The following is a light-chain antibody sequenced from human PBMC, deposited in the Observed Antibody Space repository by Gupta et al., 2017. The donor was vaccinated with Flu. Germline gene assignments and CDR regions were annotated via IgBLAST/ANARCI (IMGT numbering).Light chain of an antibody. CDR2: ENN. CDR1: TSNIGSNY. V-gene: IGLV1-47*01. CDR3: AAWDDGLGGRV. J-gene: IGLJ3*02. Sequence: QSVLTQPPSASGTPGQRVAISCSGSTSNIGSNYVYWYQQLPVSAPKLLSFENNQRPSGVPGRFSGAKSGTPASADLAISGLRSEDEAEYDCAAWDDGLGGRVFGGGTKLTVL.